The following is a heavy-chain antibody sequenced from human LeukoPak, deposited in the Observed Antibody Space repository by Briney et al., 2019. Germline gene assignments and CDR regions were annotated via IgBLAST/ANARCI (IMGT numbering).Heavy chain of an antibody. D-gene: IGHD1-14*01. J-gene: IGHJ4*02. CDR3: ARLPGHY. CDR1: GGSIVSYC. CDR2: ISPAGSP. Sequence: PSETLSLTCTVAGGSIVSYCWSLSRQPAGTGWERIARISPAGSPNSPPSLNTRVTLSVATSRNQFSLRLTSVTAAATAPHSCARLPGHYSRPGILVPVSS. V-gene: IGHV4-4*07.